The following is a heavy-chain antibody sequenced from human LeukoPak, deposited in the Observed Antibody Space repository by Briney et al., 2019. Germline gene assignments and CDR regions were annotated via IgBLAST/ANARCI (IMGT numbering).Heavy chain of an antibody. J-gene: IGHJ5*02. CDR2: IYTSGST. D-gene: IGHD3-3*01. CDR3: ARSDYDFWSGYSGGFDP. Sequence: SETLSLTCTISGGSISSYYWSWLRQPAGKGLEWIGRIYTSGSTNYNPSLKSRVTMSVDTSKNQFSLKLSSVTAADTAVYYCARSDYDFWSGYSGGFDPWGQGTLVTVSS. V-gene: IGHV4-4*07. CDR1: GGSISSYY.